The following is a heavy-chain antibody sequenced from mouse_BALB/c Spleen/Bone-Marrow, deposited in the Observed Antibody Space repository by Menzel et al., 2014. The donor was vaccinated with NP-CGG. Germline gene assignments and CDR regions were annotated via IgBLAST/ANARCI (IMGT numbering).Heavy chain of an antibody. CDR2: IWAGGST. D-gene: IGHD2-1*01. J-gene: IGHJ2*01. V-gene: IGHV2-9*02. Sequence: QVQLKESGPGLVAPSQSLSITCTVSGFSLTSYGVHWVRQPPGKGLEWLGVIWAGGSTNYNSALMSRLSISKDNSKSQVFLKMNSLKTDDTAMYYCARDGNYYLDYWGQGTTLTVSS. CDR1: GFSLTSYG. CDR3: ARDGNYYLDY.